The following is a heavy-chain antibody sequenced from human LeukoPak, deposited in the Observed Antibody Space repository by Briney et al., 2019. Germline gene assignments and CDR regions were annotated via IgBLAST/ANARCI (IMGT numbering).Heavy chain of an antibody. CDR3: ARQMFLGGMDV. V-gene: IGHV4-59*08. CDR2: IYDSGST. CDR1: GASISSYF. Sequence: SETLSLTCSVSGASISSYFWSWIRQPPGKGLEWIGYIYDSGSTNYNPSLKSRVTISVDTSKDHSSLRLSSVTAADTAVYYCARQMFLGGMDVWGQGTTVTVSS. J-gene: IGHJ6*02. D-gene: IGHD2/OR15-2a*01.